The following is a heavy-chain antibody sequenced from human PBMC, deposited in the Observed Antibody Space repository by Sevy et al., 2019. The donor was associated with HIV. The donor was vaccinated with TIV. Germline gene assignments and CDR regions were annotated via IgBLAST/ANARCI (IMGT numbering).Heavy chain of an antibody. J-gene: IGHJ6*03. V-gene: IGHV1-18*01. CDR1: GYTFTSYG. Sequence: ASVKVSCKASGYTFTSYGISWVRQAPGQGLEWMGWISAYNGNTNYAQKLQGRVTMTTDTSTSTAYMELRSLRSDDTAVYYCARDGEGRFLEWLPFTYYYYYMDVWGKGTTVTVSS. CDR2: ISAYNGNT. CDR3: ARDGEGRFLEWLPFTYYYYYMDV. D-gene: IGHD3-3*01.